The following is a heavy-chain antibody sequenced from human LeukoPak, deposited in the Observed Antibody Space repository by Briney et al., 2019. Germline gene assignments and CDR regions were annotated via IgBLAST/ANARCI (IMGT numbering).Heavy chain of an antibody. Sequence: KPSETLSLTCTVSGGSISSSSYYWGWIRQPPGKGLEWIGSIYYSGSTYYNPSLKSRVTISVDTSKNQFSLKLSSVTAADTAVYYCARHSNPVLVLNYFDYWGQGTLVTVSS. D-gene: IGHD2-8*02. J-gene: IGHJ4*02. V-gene: IGHV4-39*01. CDR1: GGSISSSSYY. CDR2: IYYSGST. CDR3: ARHSNPVLVLNYFDY.